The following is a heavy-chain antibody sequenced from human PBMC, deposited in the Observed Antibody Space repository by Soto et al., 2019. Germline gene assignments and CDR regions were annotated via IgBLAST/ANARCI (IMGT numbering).Heavy chain of an antibody. V-gene: IGHV3-48*01. CDR1: GFTFSIYS. D-gene: IGHD5-12*01. CDR3: EVRGG. Sequence: EVQLVESGGGLVQPGGSLRLSCAASGFTFSIYSMSWVRQAPGKGLEWISYISTSGSPTYYADSVKGRFTISRDDARNSLYLQMNSLSGADTAVYYCEVRGGWGHGTLVTVSS. J-gene: IGHJ4*01. CDR2: ISTSGSPT.